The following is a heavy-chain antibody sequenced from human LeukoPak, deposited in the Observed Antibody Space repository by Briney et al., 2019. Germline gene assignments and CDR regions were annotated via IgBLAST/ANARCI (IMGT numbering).Heavy chain of an antibody. D-gene: IGHD3-10*01. CDR1: GYTFTGYY. J-gene: IGHJ4*02. V-gene: IGHV1-46*01. Sequence: ASVKVSCKASGYTFTGYYMHWVRQAPGQGLEWMGIINPSGGSTSYAQKFQGRVTMTRDTSTSTVYMELSSLRSEDTAVYYCARVGLYYGSGSPKALDYWGQGTLVTVSS. CDR2: INPSGGST. CDR3: ARVGLYYGSGSPKALDY.